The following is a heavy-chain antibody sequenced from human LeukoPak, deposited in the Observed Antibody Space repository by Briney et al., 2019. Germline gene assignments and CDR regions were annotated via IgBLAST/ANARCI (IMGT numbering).Heavy chain of an antibody. Sequence: GGSLRPSCAASGFTFSSSWMSWVRQAPGKGLEWVANINQDGSGKYYLDSLRGRFTISRDNAKNSLYLQVNSLRAEDTAVYYCVRGVDYWGQGILVTVSS. CDR2: INQDGSGK. J-gene: IGHJ4*02. CDR1: GFTFSSSW. V-gene: IGHV3-7*04. CDR3: VRGVDY.